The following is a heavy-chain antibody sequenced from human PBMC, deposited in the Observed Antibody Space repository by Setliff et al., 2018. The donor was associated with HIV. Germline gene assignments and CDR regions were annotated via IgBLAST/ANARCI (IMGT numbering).Heavy chain of an antibody. D-gene: IGHD1-26*01. V-gene: IGHV4-39*07. CDR3: ARDQLLVGTTTGYYYYGRDV. Sequence: SETLSLTCTVSGGSINSNSYYWGWIRQPPGKGLEWIGYIYYSGNTYYNPSLKSRVTISVDTSKNQFSLKLSSVTAADTAVYYCARDQLLVGTTTGYYYYGRDVWGQGTTVTVSS. CDR2: IYYSGNT. CDR1: GGSINSNSYY. J-gene: IGHJ6*02.